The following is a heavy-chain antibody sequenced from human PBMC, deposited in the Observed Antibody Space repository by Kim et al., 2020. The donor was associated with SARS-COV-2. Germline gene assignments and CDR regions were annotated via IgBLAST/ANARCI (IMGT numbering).Heavy chain of an antibody. V-gene: IGHV4-34*01. CDR3: ARTLSFGVVISYYYYYGMDV. D-gene: IGHD3-3*01. CDR2: INHSGST. CDR1: GGSFSGYY. Sequence: SETLSLTCAVYGGSFSGYYWSWIRQPPGKGLEWIGEINHSGSTNYNPSLKSRVTISVDTSKNQFSLKLSSVTAADTAVYYCARTLSFGVVISYYYYYGMDVWGQGTTVTVSS. J-gene: IGHJ6*02.